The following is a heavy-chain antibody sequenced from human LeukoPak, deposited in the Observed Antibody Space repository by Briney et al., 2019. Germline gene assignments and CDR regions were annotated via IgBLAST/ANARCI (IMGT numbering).Heavy chain of an antibody. CDR3: AELGITMIGGV. V-gene: IGHV3-21*01. CDR1: GFTFSSYS. Sequence: GGSLRLSCASSGFTFSSYSMNWVRQAPGKGLEWVSSISSSSSYIYYADSVKGRFTISRDNAKNSLYLQMNSLRAEDTAVYYCAELGITMIGGVWGKGTTVTISS. J-gene: IGHJ6*04. CDR2: ISSSSSYI. D-gene: IGHD3-10*02.